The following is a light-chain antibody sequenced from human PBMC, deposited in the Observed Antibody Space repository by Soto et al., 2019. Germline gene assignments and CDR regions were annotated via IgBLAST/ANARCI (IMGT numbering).Light chain of an antibody. CDR3: TSYTSSSTRV. J-gene: IGLJ2*01. CDR1: SSDVGGYNY. Sequence: QSALTQPASVSGSPGQSITISCTGTSSDVGGYNYVSWYQQHPGKAPKLMIYEVSKRPSGVSNRFSGSKSGNTASLTISGLQAYDEADYYCTSYTSSSTRVFGGGTKLTVL. V-gene: IGLV2-14*01. CDR2: EVS.